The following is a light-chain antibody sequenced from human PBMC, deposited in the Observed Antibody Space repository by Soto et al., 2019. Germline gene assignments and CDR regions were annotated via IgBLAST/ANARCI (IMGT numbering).Light chain of an antibody. CDR3: QQRSNLWT. Sequence: VLTQSPGTLSLSPGERATLSCRASQSVTSTYLAWYQQKPGQAPRLLIYGASSRATGVPDRFSGSGSGTDFTLTISSLEPEDFAVYYCQQRSNLWTFGQGTKVDIK. V-gene: IGKV3D-20*02. CDR1: QSVTSTY. CDR2: GAS. J-gene: IGKJ1*01.